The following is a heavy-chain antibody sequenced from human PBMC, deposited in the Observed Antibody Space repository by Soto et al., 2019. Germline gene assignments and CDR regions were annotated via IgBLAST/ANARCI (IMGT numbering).Heavy chain of an antibody. V-gene: IGHV4-4*07. D-gene: IGHD2-2*01. Sequence: QMQLQESGPGLVKPSETLSLTCTVSGGSIRGYYWSWIRQSAVMRLAWIGRMHTSGSTNYNPSLKSRVTISVDMSKNQISLKLTSVTAADTALYYCVRASMPKAHFDSWGQGTLGTVSS. CDR2: MHTSGST. CDR1: GGSIRGYY. CDR3: VRASMPKAHFDS. J-gene: IGHJ4*02.